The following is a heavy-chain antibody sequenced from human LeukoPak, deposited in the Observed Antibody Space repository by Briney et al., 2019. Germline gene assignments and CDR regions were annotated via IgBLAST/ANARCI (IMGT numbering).Heavy chain of an antibody. CDR3: ARVGPQYCGGDCYSYYYYYYTDV. CDR1: GGSISSYY. Sequence: PSETLSLTCTVSGGSISSYYWSWIRQPPGKGLEWIGYIYYSGSTNYNPSLKSRVTISVDTSKNQFSLKLSSVTAADTAVYYCARVGPQYCGGDCYSYYYYYYTDVWGKGTTVTVSS. CDR2: IYYSGST. V-gene: IGHV4-59*01. J-gene: IGHJ6*03. D-gene: IGHD2-21*01.